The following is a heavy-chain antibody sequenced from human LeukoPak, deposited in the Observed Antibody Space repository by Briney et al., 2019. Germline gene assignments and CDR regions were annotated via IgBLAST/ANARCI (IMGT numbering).Heavy chain of an antibody. CDR1: GGTFSSYA. CDR3: ARGYGSGSQTPDYYYYMDV. Sequence: GSSVKVSCKASGGTFSSYAISWVRQAPGQGLEWMGGIIPIFGTANYAQKFQGRVTITADESTSTAYMELSSLRSEDTAVYYCARGYGSGSQTPDYYYYMDVWSKGTTVTISS. CDR2: IIPIFGTA. V-gene: IGHV1-69*01. D-gene: IGHD3-10*01. J-gene: IGHJ6*03.